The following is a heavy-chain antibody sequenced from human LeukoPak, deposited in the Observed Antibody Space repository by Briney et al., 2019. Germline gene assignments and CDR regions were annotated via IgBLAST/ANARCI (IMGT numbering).Heavy chain of an antibody. CDR2: ISGSGGST. CDR3: AKHSGWYDEHYYYGMDV. CDR1: GFTFSNYA. J-gene: IGHJ6*02. D-gene: IGHD6-19*01. Sequence: QPGGSLRPSCAASGFTFSNYAMSWVRQAPGKGLEWVSVISGSGGSTYYADSVKGRFTISRDKSKNTLYLQMNSLRAEDTAVYYCAKHSGWYDEHYYYGMDVWGQGTTVTVSS. V-gene: IGHV3-23*01.